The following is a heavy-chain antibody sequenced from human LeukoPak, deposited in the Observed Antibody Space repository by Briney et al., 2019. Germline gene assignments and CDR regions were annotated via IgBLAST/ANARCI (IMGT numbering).Heavy chain of an antibody. Sequence: GGSLRLSCAASGSTFSGYAMQWVRQAPGRGLEWVAVILYDGTNKYYADSVKGRFTISRDNSKSTLYLQMNSLRPEDTAVYYCARGWPPDYWGQGTLVTVSS. CDR1: GSTFSGYA. J-gene: IGHJ4*02. CDR2: ILYDGTNK. CDR3: ARGWPPDY. V-gene: IGHV3-30-3*01. D-gene: IGHD5-24*01.